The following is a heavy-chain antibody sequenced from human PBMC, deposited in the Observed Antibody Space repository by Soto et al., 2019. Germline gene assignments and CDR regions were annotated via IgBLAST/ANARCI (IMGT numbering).Heavy chain of an antibody. CDR3: ARLGGFYQAFDS. CDR2: IYYGGST. Sequence: SETLSLTCTVSGGSISNNNYYWGWVRQPPGKGLEWIGYIYYGGSTYYNQSLKSRVTISVDTSMNQFSLTLTSVTAADTAVYYCARLGGFYQAFDSWGQGTLVTVSS. V-gene: IGHV4-30-4*08. D-gene: IGHD3-22*01. CDR1: GGSISNNNYY. J-gene: IGHJ4*02.